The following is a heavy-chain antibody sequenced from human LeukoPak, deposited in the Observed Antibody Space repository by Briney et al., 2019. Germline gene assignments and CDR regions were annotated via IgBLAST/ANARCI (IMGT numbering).Heavy chain of an antibody. CDR3: ARVGSDWNVVRYNWFDP. Sequence: SQTLSPTCAVAGGSISSGDYSCTWIRQPPGKGPEWIGYILQTGSTQYNPAPKRRVTKSVARAKYQCTLTLRSVTTPHTTADYCARVGSDWNVVRYNWFDPWGQGSLVTVSS. CDR1: GGSISSGDYS. D-gene: IGHD1-1*01. J-gene: IGHJ5*02. V-gene: IGHV4-30-2*01. CDR2: ILQTGST.